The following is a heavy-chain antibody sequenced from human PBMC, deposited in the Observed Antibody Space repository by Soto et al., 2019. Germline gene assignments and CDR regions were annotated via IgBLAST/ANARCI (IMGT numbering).Heavy chain of an antibody. V-gene: IGHV5-51*01. CDR2: IYPGDSDT. CDR1: GYTFSNFW. J-gene: IGHJ4*02. Sequence: GESLKISFKGSGYTFSNFWIGWVRQMPGKGLEWMGIIYPGDSDTRYSPSFQGQVTISADKSISSAYLQWSSLKASDTAMYYCARPYGGNVGRAIYRGQGTLVTVSS. CDR3: ARPYGGNVGRAIY. D-gene: IGHD2-15*01.